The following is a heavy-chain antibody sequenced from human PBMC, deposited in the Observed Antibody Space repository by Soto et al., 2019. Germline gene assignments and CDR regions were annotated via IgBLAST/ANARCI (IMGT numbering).Heavy chain of an antibody. CDR3: ARHRYCSGGSCYSEFLGFDP. CDR1: GGSISSSSYY. CDR2: IYYSGST. V-gene: IGHV4-39*01. J-gene: IGHJ5*02. D-gene: IGHD2-15*01. Sequence: SETMSLTCTVSGGSISSSSYYWGWIRQPPGKGLEWIGSIYYSGSTYYNPSPKSRVTISVDTSKNQFSLKLSSVTAADTAVYYCARHRYCSGGSCYSEFLGFDPWGQGTLVTVSS.